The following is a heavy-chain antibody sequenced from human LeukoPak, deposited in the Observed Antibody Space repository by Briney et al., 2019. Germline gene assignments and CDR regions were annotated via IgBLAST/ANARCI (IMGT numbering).Heavy chain of an antibody. Sequence: PGGSLRLSCAASGFTFSSYGMHWVRQAPGKGLEWVAVISYDGSNKYYADSVKGRFTISRDSSKNTLYLQMNSLRAEDTAVYYCAKDRGPSYDSSGYRGRTSPNLDYWGQGTLVTVSS. V-gene: IGHV3-30*18. CDR1: GFTFSSYG. J-gene: IGHJ4*02. CDR2: ISYDGSNK. CDR3: AKDRGPSYDSSGYRGRTSPNLDY. D-gene: IGHD3-22*01.